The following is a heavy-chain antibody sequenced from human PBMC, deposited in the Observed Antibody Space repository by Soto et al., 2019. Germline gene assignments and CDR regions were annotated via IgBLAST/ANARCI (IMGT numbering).Heavy chain of an antibody. Sequence: QVQLQESGPGLVKPSETLSLTCTVSGGSISSYYWSWIRQPPGKGLEWIGYIYYSGSTNYNPSLKSRVTISVDTSKNQFSLKLSSVTAADTAVYYCARDGGRVTKGNYYYYMDVWGKGTTVTVSS. CDR2: IYYSGST. CDR3: ARDGGRVTKGNYYYYMDV. D-gene: IGHD4-17*01. J-gene: IGHJ6*03. V-gene: IGHV4-59*01. CDR1: GGSISSYY.